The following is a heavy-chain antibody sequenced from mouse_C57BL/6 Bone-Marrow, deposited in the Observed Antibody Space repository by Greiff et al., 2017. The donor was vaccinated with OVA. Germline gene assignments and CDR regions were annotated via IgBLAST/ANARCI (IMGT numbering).Heavy chain of an antibody. J-gene: IGHJ1*03. V-gene: IGHV1-31*01. D-gene: IGHD1-1*01. Sequence: VQLKQSGPELVKPGASVKISCKASGYSFTGYYMHWVKQSPGHILDWIGYIYPYNGVSSYNQNFKGQATLTVDKSSSTAYMELRSLTSEDSEVYYCARLDTTGYFDGWGKGTTVTVSS. CDR2: IYPYNGVS. CDR1: GYSFTGYY. CDR3: ARLDTTGYFDG.